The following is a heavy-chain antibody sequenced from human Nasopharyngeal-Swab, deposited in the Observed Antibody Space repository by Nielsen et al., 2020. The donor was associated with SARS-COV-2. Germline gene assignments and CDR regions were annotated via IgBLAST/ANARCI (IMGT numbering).Heavy chain of an antibody. CDR2: ISSSGSTI. CDR1: GFTFSSYE. D-gene: IGHD3-22*01. V-gene: IGHV3-48*03. Sequence: GGSLRLSCAASGFTFSSYEMNWVRQAPGKGLEWVSYISSSGSTIYYADSVKGRFTISRDNAKNSLYLQMNSLRAEDTAVYYCAGHYYDTRAVWFDPWGQGTLVTVSS. J-gene: IGHJ5*02. CDR3: AGHYYDTRAVWFDP.